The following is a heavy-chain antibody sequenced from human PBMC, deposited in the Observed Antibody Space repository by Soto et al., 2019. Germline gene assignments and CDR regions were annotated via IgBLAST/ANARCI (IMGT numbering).Heavy chain of an antibody. Sequence: QVQLVESGGALARLGGSLRLSCAPSGFTSSDYYMSWIRQAPGKGLEWVSYIGSSGSTIYYADSVKGRFTISRDNAKNSLYLQMNSLRAEDTAVYYCARKPYSSSWSDYWGQGTLVTVSS. J-gene: IGHJ4*02. CDR1: GFTSSDYY. V-gene: IGHV3-11*01. CDR3: ARKPYSSSWSDY. CDR2: IGSSGSTI. D-gene: IGHD6-13*01.